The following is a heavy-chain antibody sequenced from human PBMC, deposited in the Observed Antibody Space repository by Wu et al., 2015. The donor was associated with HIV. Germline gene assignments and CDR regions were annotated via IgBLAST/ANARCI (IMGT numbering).Heavy chain of an antibody. CDR2: IKPSDGST. D-gene: IGHD1-26*01. CDR1: GYTFSTYF. CDR3: ARARGIVGATGDFDY. J-gene: IGHJ4*02. Sequence: QVQLVQSGAEVKEPGASVTVSCKTSGYTFSTYFIHWVRQAPGQGFEWMGIIKPSDGSTTFAHRFKGRVTMTRDTSTTTLYMDLSSLKSEDTAVYCARARGIVGATGDFDYWGQGTLVTVSS. V-gene: IGHV1-46*01.